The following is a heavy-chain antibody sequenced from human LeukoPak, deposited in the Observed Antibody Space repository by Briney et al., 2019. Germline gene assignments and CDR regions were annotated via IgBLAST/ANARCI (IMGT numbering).Heavy chain of an antibody. CDR3: AKDQDYHERSGYCYVFYY. V-gene: IGHV3-30*18. J-gene: IGHJ4*02. Sequence: GRSLRLSCAAAGFTFSYYGMHWVRQAPGKGLEWVAVISYDGRDKYYVDSVKGRFTISRDNSKNTLYLQMNSLRAEDTAVYYCAKDQDYHERSGYCYVFYYWGQGSLVTVSS. CDR2: ISYDGRDK. CDR1: GFTFSYYG. D-gene: IGHD3-22*01.